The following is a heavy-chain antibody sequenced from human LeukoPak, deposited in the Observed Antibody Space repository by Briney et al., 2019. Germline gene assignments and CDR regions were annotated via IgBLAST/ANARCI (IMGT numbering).Heavy chain of an antibody. D-gene: IGHD4-17*01. CDR1: GGSISSYY. CDR3: ARGDYGDSHYGMDV. CDR2: IYYSGST. V-gene: IGHV4-59*01. Sequence: PSETLSLTCSVSGGSISSYYWSWIRQPPGKGLEWIGYIYYSGSTNYNPSLKSRVTISVDTSKNQFSLNLISVTAADTAVYYCARGDYGDSHYGMDVWGQGTTVTVSS. J-gene: IGHJ6*02.